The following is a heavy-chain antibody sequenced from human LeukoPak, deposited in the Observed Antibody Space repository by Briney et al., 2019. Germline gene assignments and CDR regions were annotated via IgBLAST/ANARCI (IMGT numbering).Heavy chain of an antibody. CDR1: GFTFSSYA. D-gene: IGHD6-25*01. Sequence: GGSLRLSCAASGFTFSSYAMSWVRQAPGKGLEWVSGIFGGGTTYYTDSVKGRFTISRDNSKNTLYLQMSSLRAEDTAIYYCAKTLGIAATHPSNWGQGTLVTVSS. J-gene: IGHJ4*02. CDR2: IFGGGTT. V-gene: IGHV3-23*01. CDR3: AKTLGIAATHPSN.